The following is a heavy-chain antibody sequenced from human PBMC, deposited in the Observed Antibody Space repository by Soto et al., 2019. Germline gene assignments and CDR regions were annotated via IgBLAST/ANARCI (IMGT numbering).Heavy chain of an antibody. V-gene: IGHV3-11*05. CDR1: GFTFSDYY. CDR2: ISSSSSYT. D-gene: IGHD6-13*01. CDR3: ARAVYSSSWPYFDL. J-gene: IGHJ2*01. Sequence: QVQLVESGGGLVKPGGSLRLSCAASGFTFSDYYMSWIRQAPGKGLEWVSYISSSSSYTNYADSVKGRFTISRDNAKKSLDLQMNSLRAEDTAVYYCARAVYSSSWPYFDLWGRGTLVTVSS.